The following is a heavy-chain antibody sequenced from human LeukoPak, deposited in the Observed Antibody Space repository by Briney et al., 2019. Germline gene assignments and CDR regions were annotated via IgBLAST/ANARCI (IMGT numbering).Heavy chain of an antibody. Sequence: SETLSLTCAVYGGSLSGYYWSWIRQPPGKGLEWIGEINHSGSTNYNPSLKSRVTISVDTSKNQFSLKLSSVTAADTAVYYCARGIQLWLNWFDPWGQGTLVTVSS. CDR3: ARGIQLWLNWFDP. CDR2: INHSGST. CDR1: GGSLSGYY. J-gene: IGHJ5*02. V-gene: IGHV4-34*01. D-gene: IGHD5-18*01.